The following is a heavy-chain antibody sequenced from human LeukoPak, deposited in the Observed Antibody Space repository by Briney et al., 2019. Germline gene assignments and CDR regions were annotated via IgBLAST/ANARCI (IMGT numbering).Heavy chain of an antibody. V-gene: IGHV3-30*02. CDR3: ARAGFLITFGGVIS. Sequence: PGGSLRLSCAASGFTFSSYGMHWVRQAPGKGLEWVAFIRYDGSNKYYADSVKGRFTISRDNAKNSLYLQMNSLRAEDTAIYYCARAGFLITFGGVISWGQGTLVTVSS. D-gene: IGHD3-16*02. CDR2: IRYDGSNK. J-gene: IGHJ5*02. CDR1: GFTFSSYG.